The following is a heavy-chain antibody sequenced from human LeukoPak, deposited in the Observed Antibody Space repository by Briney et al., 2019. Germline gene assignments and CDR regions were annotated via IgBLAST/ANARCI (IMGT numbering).Heavy chain of an antibody. D-gene: IGHD3-9*01. CDR1: GFTFSSYG. Sequence: GGSLRLSCAASGFTFSSYGMHWVRQAPGKGLEWVAVIWYDGSNKYYADSVKGRFTISRDNSKNTLYLQMNSLRAEDTAVYYCAKAQAPYYDILTGYSPDYWGQGTLVTVSS. V-gene: IGHV3-33*06. J-gene: IGHJ4*02. CDR3: AKAQAPYYDILTGYSPDY. CDR2: IWYDGSNK.